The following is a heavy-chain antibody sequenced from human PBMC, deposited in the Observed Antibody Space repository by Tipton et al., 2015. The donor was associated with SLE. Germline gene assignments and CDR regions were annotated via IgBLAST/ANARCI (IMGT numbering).Heavy chain of an antibody. CDR2: ISSSSSYT. D-gene: IGHD6-19*01. CDR1: GFTFSDYY. CDR3: ARDGSSGWTRGWFDP. V-gene: IGHV3-11*06. Sequence: QVQLVQSGGGLVKPGGSLRLSCAASGFTFSDYYMSWIRQAPGKGLEWVSYISSSSSYTQYADSVKGRFTISRDNAKNSLYLQMNSLRAEDTAVYYCARDGSSGWTRGWFDPWGQGTLVTVSS. J-gene: IGHJ5*02.